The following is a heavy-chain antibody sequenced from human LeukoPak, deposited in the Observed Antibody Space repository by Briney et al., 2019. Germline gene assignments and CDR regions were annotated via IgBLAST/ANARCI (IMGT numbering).Heavy chain of an antibody. CDR1: GGSISSYY. J-gene: IGHJ4*02. Sequence: SETLSLTCTVSGGSISSYYWSWIRQPPGKGLEWIGYIYYSGSTNYNPSLKSRVTISVDTSKNQFSLKLSSVTAADTAVYYCASLSGYYAGDFDYWGQGTLVTVSS. V-gene: IGHV4-59*12. D-gene: IGHD3-22*01. CDR3: ASLSGYYAGDFDY. CDR2: IYYSGST.